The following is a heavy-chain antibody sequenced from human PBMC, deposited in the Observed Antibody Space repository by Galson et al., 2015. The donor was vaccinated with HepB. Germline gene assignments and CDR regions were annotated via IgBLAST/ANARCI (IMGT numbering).Heavy chain of an antibody. Sequence: SVKVSCKASGYTFTSYGISWVRQAPGQGLEWMGWISAYNGNTNYAQKLQGRVTMTTDTSTSTAYMELRSLRSDDTAVYYCARDRPKLELRRSFDYWGQGTLVTVSS. V-gene: IGHV1-18*01. CDR2: ISAYNGNT. J-gene: IGHJ4*02. D-gene: IGHD1-7*01. CDR3: ARDRPKLELRRSFDY. CDR1: GYTFTSYG.